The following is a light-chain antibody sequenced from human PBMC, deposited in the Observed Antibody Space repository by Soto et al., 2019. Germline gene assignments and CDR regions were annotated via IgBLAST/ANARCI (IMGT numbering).Light chain of an antibody. V-gene: IGKV3-15*01. J-gene: IGKJ1*01. CDR2: RAS. CDR1: QSVTSN. Sequence: EIMITQSPATLSVSPGERVTLHCRASQSVTSNLAWYQHKPGQSPRLLIYRASARATGVPDRFSGSGSGTEFTLTISSLQSEDFAVYYCQQYNNWPPITFGQGTKVDIK. CDR3: QQYNNWPPIT.